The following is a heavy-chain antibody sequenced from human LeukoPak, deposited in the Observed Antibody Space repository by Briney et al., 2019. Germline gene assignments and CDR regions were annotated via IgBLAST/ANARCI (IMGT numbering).Heavy chain of an antibody. J-gene: IGHJ5*02. V-gene: IGHV4-39*07. CDR1: GGSISSSSYY. CDR2: IYYSGST. Sequence: SETLSLTCTVSGGSISSSSYYWGWIRQPPGKGLEWIGSIYYSGSTYYNPSLKSRVTISVDTSKNQFSLKLSSVTAADTAVYYCARAENPNWFDPWGQGTLVTVSS. CDR3: ARAENPNWFDP.